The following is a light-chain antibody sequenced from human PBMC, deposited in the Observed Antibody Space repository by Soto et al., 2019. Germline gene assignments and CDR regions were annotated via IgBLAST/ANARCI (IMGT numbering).Light chain of an antibody. Sequence: DIPMTQSPSTLSASIGDRVTITCRASQSTTGWLAWYQQKPGKAPKLLIYGTSSLETGVPSRFSGSGSGTEFTLTITYLQPDDFATYYCQQYSPYSYGFGQGTKLEIK. CDR3: QQYSPYSYG. V-gene: IGKV1-5*03. CDR1: QSTTGW. CDR2: GTS. J-gene: IGKJ2*03.